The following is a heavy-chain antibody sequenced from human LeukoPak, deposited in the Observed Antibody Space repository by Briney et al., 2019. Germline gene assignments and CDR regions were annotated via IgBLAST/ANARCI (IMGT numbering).Heavy chain of an antibody. CDR2: ISYDGSNK. J-gene: IGHJ4*02. Sequence: GKSLRLSCAASGFTFSGYPIHWVRQAPGKGLGWVAVISYDGSNKYYADSVKGRFTISRDNSKNTLYLQMNSLRAEDTAVYYCAKLATPAAYYYFDYWGQGTLVTVSS. CDR1: GFTFSGYP. CDR3: AKLATPAAYYYFDY. V-gene: IGHV3-30-3*02. D-gene: IGHD2-15*01.